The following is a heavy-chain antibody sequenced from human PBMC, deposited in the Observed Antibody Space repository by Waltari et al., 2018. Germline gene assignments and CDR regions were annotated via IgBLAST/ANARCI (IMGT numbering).Heavy chain of an antibody. CDR2: IDWDDDE. V-gene: IGHV2-70*15. Sequence: QVTLRESGPALVTPTQTLTLTCTFSGFSLSTSGMCVSWIRQPPGKALEWLARIDWDDDEYYSTSLKTRLTISKDTSKNQVVLTMTNMDPVDTATYYCARTYDSSAYYFGYFDYWGQGTTVTVSS. J-gene: IGHJ4*03. CDR3: ARTYDSSAYYFGYFDY. CDR1: GFSLSTSGMC. D-gene: IGHD3-22*01.